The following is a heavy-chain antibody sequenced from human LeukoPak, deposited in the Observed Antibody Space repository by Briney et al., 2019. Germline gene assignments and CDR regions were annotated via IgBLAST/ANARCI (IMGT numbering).Heavy chain of an antibody. CDR3: ARWTGLSDAFDI. CDR2: IYYSGST. D-gene: IGHD3/OR15-3a*01. Sequence: SGTLSLTCTVSGGSISSGDYYWSWIRQPPGKGLEWIGYIYYSGSTYYNPTLKSRVTISVDTSKNQFSLKLSSVTAADTAVYYCARWTGLSDAFDIWGQGTMVTVSS. CDR1: GGSISSGDYY. J-gene: IGHJ3*02. V-gene: IGHV4-30-4*08.